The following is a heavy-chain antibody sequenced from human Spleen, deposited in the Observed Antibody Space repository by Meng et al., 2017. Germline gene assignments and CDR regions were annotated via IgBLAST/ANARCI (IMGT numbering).Heavy chain of an antibody. V-gene: IGHV3-21*01. D-gene: IGHD4-17*01. J-gene: IGHJ4*02. Sequence: GGSLRLSCEASGFTFSSFIISWVRQTPGKGLEWVSSISSTSSYIYYADSVKGRFTISRDNAKNSLYLQMNSLRAEDTAVYYCARSTGTSTSWHSLDYWGQGTRVTVSS. CDR3: ARSTGTSTSWHSLDY. CDR2: ISSTSSYI. CDR1: GFTFSSFI.